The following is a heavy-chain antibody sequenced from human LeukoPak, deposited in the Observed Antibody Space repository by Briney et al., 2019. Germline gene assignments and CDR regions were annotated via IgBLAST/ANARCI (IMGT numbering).Heavy chain of an antibody. CDR2: IRSDAYGGST. Sequence: GGSLRLSCTGSGFTLGDYALCWVRQAPGKGLKWIGSIRSDAYGGSTQYAASVTGRFTISRNDSDNIVYLQMNSLQTDDTAVYYCTRDEKQSYFDTTAYWTLFDYWGQGTLVTVSS. D-gene: IGHD3-22*01. CDR1: GFTLGDYA. V-gene: IGHV3-49*04. J-gene: IGHJ4*02. CDR3: TRDEKQSYFDTTAYWTLFDY.